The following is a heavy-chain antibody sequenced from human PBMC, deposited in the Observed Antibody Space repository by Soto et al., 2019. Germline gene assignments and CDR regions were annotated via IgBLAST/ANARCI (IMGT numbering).Heavy chain of an antibody. Sequence: LSLTCTVSGGSISSYYWSWIRQPPGKGLEWIGYIYYSGSTNYNPSLKSRVTISVDTSKNQFSLKLSSVTAADTAVYYCARALYYYGSGRGYYGMDVWGQGTTVTVSS. V-gene: IGHV4-59*01. CDR2: IYYSGST. D-gene: IGHD3-10*01. CDR3: ARALYYYGSGRGYYGMDV. J-gene: IGHJ6*02. CDR1: GGSISSYY.